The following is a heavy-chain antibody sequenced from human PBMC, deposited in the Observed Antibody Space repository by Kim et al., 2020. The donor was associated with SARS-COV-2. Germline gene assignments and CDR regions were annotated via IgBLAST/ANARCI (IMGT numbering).Heavy chain of an antibody. J-gene: IGHJ5*02. CDR3: VRHLHYRTVTYNWFDL. CDR2: IFYSGST. D-gene: IGHD4-17*01. Sequence: SETLSLTCTASGGSISSRGYYWGWIRQPPGKGLEWIGSIFYSGSTYYNPSLKSRVTISVDTSNNQVSLKLSSVNAADTAVYYCVRHLHYRTVTYNWFDLWGQGTLVTVSS. V-gene: IGHV4-39*01. CDR1: GGSISSRGYY.